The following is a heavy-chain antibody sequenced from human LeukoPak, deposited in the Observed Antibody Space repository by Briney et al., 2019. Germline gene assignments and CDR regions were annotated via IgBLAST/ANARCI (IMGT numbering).Heavy chain of an antibody. CDR2: IRSGGDDV. J-gene: IGHJ4*02. V-gene: IGHV3-64D*06. CDR3: VKDLLQVTMKKLDH. CDR1: GFTFSSYA. Sequence: AGGSLRLSCSVSGFTFSSYAMHWVRQAPGKGLEYVSVIRSGGDDVYYTDSVKGRFTISRDNSKNTLYLQMSSLRPEDTAVYYCVKDLLQVTMKKLDHWGQGTLVTVSS. D-gene: IGHD4-11*01.